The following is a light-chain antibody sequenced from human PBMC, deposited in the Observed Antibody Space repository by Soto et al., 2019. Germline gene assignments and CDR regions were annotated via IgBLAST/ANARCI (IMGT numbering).Light chain of an antibody. J-gene: IGKJ4*01. CDR2: GAS. Sequence: EVVLTQSPGTLSLSPGEGATLSCRTSQSIGANFLAWYQQRRGQAPRLLIYGASNRATDVPDRFSGGGSGTDFTLTIRSLEPEDFTVYYCHHYGHSPPFTFGGGTKVEIK. V-gene: IGKV3-20*01. CDR1: QSIGANF. CDR3: HHYGHSPPFT.